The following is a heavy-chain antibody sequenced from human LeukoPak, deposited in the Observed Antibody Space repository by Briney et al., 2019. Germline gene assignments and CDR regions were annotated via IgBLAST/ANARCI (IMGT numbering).Heavy chain of an antibody. J-gene: IGHJ4*02. CDR1: GGSISSAPYY. D-gene: IGHD4-17*01. CDR3: ARDSDYGDYD. CDR2: IYYSGST. Sequence: SETLSLTCTVSGGSISSAPYYWSWIRQRPGKGLEWIGYIYYSGSTYYNPSLKSRVTISVDTSKNQFSLKLSSVTAADTAVYYCARDSDYGDYDWGQGTLVTVSS. V-gene: IGHV4-31*03.